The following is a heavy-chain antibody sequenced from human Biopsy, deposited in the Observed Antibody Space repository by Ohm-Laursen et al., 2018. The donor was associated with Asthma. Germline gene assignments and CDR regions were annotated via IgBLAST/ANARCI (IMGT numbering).Heavy chain of an antibody. CDR1: RGSIRSYDHH. D-gene: IGHD4-17*01. CDR3: ARVASYGDLYFGIDV. V-gene: IGHV4-30-4*01. J-gene: IGHJ6*02. Sequence: SLTCTVSRGSIRSYDHHWAWIRQPPGKGLEWIGFGFYSGTTHYSPSLARRVSISVDTSMNQFSMTLRSVTAADTAVYFCARVASYGDLYFGIDVWGPGTTVSVS. CDR2: GFYSGTT.